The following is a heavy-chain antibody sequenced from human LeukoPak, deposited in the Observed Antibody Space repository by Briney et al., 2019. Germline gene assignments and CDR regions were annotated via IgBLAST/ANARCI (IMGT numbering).Heavy chain of an antibody. CDR3: AREDSSGWLLDY. J-gene: IGHJ4*02. CDR2: INPNSGGT. D-gene: IGHD6-19*01. CDR1: GYTFTGYY. Sequence: ASVKVSCKASGYTFTGYYMHWVRQAPGQGLEWMGWINPNSGGTNYAQKFQGRVTMTRGTSISTAYMELSRLRSDDTAVYYCAREDSSGWLLDYWGQGTLVTVSS. V-gene: IGHV1-2*02.